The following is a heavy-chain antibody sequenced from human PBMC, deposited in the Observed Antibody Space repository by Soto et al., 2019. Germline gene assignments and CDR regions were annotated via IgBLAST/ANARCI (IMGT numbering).Heavy chain of an antibody. CDR2: IYHTGKT. CDR1: GDTIYSGGYY. Sequence: SETVSLTCTVSGDTIYSGGYYWTWIRQHPGKGLEWIGYIYHTGKTYYNPSLESRVTMSVETSKNKFSLKLASVTAAETDVYYCARDGSRNSNWIDPWVQGTLVTVSP. J-gene: IGHJ5*02. CDR3: ARDGSRNSNWIDP. V-gene: IGHV4-31*03. D-gene: IGHD3-22*01.